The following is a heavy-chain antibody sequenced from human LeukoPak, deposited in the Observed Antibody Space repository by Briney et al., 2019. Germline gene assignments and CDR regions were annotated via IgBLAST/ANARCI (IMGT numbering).Heavy chain of an antibody. V-gene: IGHV4-61*01. CDR3: ARDEFSYFDY. J-gene: IGHJ4*02. Sequence: SETLSLTCAVSGGSVSSGSYYWSWLRQPPGKGLEWIGYIYYSWSTNYNPSLKSPATISVDTSKNPFSLTLSSVTAAHTAVYYCARDEFSYFDYWGQATLVTVPS. CDR1: GGSVSSGSYY. CDR2: IYYSWST.